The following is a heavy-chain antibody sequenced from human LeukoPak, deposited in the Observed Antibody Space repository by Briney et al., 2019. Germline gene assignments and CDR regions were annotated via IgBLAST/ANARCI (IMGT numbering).Heavy chain of an antibody. Sequence: SETLSLTCAVSGGSISSGGYSWSWIRQPPGKGPEWIGYICHSGSTYYNPSLKSRVTISVDRSKNQFSLKLSSVTAADTAVYYCATNDFWSGYTMLSYWGQGTLVTVSS. CDR3: ATNDFWSGYTMLSY. V-gene: IGHV4-30-2*01. J-gene: IGHJ4*02. CDR2: ICHSGST. CDR1: GGSISSGGYS. D-gene: IGHD3-3*01.